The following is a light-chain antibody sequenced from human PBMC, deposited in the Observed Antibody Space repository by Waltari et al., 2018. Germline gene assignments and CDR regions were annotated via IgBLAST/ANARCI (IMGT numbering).Light chain of an antibody. CDR1: QSISSW. CDR2: KAS. CDR3: QHYSSAPYT. V-gene: IGKV1-5*03. Sequence: DIQMTQSPSTLSASVGDRVTFTCRASQSISSWLAWYQVRPGKAPKLLIQKASYLQSGVPSRFSGSESGTTEFTLSISSLQPDDFATYYCQHYSSAPYTFGQGTKLEIK. J-gene: IGKJ2*01.